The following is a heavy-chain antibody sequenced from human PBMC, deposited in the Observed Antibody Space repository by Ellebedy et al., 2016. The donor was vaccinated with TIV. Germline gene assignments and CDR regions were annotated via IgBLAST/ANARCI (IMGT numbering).Heavy chain of an antibody. J-gene: IGHJ6*02. D-gene: IGHD3-10*01. V-gene: IGHV3-23*01. Sequence: PGGSLRLSCAASGFTFSSYAMSWVRQAPGKGLEWVSVISGSGGSTFYADSVKGRFTIARDNPKNTLCLQLNSLRADDTAVYYCAKDPLMVRGVHQTDYGMDVWGQGTTVTVSS. CDR1: GFTFSSYA. CDR2: ISGSGGST. CDR3: AKDPLMVRGVHQTDYGMDV.